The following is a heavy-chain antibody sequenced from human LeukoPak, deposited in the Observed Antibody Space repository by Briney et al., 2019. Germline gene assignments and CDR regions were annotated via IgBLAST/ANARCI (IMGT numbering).Heavy chain of an antibody. Sequence: SETLSLTCTVSGGSISSSTYYWGWIRQPPGKGLEWIGSIYYSGSTYYNPSLKSRVTISVDTSKNQFSLKLSSVTAADTAVYYCARWYYYDSSGYYCLFDYWGQGTLVTVSS. CDR2: IYYSGST. CDR3: ARWYYYDSSGYYCLFDY. V-gene: IGHV4-39*01. CDR1: GGSISSSTYY. D-gene: IGHD3-22*01. J-gene: IGHJ4*02.